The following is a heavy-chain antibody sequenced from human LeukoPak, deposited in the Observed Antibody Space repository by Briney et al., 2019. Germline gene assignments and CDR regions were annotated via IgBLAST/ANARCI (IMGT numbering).Heavy chain of an antibody. CDR1: GFTLSSYV. CDR2: IIGNGDST. V-gene: IGHV3-23*01. J-gene: IGHJ4*02. CDR3: AKGSKGTYDY. Sequence: GGSLRLSCVASGFTLSSYVMTWVRQAPGKGLEWVSSIIGNGDSTYYADSVKGRFTISRDNSKNTLYLQMNSLRAEDTAIYYCAKGSKGTYDYWGQGTLVTVSS.